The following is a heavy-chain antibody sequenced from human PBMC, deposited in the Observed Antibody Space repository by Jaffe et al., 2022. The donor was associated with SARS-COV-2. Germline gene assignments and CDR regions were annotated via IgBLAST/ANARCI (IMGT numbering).Heavy chain of an antibody. J-gene: IGHJ4*02. CDR3: ARAPEDGYAILRY. CDR1: GFIVSSNY. V-gene: IGHV3-53*01. Sequence: EVHLVESGGGLVQPGGSLRLSCAASGFIVSSNYINWVRQAPGKGLEWVSVIWPGGSIHYADSVKGRFTISRDNSKNTLYLQMNRLRAEDTAVYYCARAPEDGYAILRYWGQGTLVTVSS. D-gene: IGHD5-12*01. CDR2: IWPGGSI.